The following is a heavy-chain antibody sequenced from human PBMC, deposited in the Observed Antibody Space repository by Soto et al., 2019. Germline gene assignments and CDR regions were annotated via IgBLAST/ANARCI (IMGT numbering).Heavy chain of an antibody. CDR2: IYHSGST. J-gene: IGHJ4*02. Sequence: QLQLQESGSGLVKPSQTLSLTCAVSGGSISSGGYSWSWIRQPPGKGLEWIGYIYHSGSTYYNPSLKGRVTISVDRSKNQFSLKLSSVTAEDTAVYYCARGMTTVTTIDYWGQGTLVTVSS. D-gene: IGHD4-4*01. V-gene: IGHV4-30-2*01. CDR1: GGSISSGGYS. CDR3: ARGMTTVTTIDY.